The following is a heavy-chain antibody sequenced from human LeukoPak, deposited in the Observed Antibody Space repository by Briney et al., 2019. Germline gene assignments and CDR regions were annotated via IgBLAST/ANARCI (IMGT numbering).Heavy chain of an antibody. J-gene: IGHJ4*02. Sequence: GGSLRLSCAASGFTFSSYAMHWVRQAPGKGLEWVAVISYDGSNKYYADSVKGRFTISRDNSKNTLYLQMNSLRAEDTAVYYCARGHWQSPTGYYFDYWGQGTLVTVSS. CDR2: ISYDGSNK. CDR1: GFTFSSYA. D-gene: IGHD6-19*01. CDR3: ARGHWQSPTGYYFDY. V-gene: IGHV3-30-3*01.